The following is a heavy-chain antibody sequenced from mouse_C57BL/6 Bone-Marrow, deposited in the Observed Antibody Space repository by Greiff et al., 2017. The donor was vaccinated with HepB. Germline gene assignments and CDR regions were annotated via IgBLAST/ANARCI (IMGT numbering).Heavy chain of an antibody. CDR2: IYPADSET. CDR1: GYTFTSYW. Sequence: QVQLQQPGAELVRPGSSVKLSCKASGYTFTSYWLDWVKQRPGQGLEWIGKIYPADSETHYNHKFKDKATLTVDKSSSTAYMQLSSLTSEDSAVYYWASGYYGSSLVAYWGQGTLVTVSA. J-gene: IGHJ3*01. V-gene: IGHV1-61*01. D-gene: IGHD1-1*01. CDR3: ASGYYGSSLVAY.